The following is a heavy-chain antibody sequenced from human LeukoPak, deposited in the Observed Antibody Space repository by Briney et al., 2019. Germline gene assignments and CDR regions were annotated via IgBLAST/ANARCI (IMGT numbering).Heavy chain of an antibody. J-gene: IGHJ4*02. CDR1: GFTFTSSA. CDR3: AAGLNYVFDY. Sequence: GTSVKVSCKASGFTFTSSAMHWVRQARGQRLEWIGWIVVGSGNTNYAQKFQERVTITRDMSTSTAYMELSSLRSEDTAVYYCAAGLNYVFDYWGQGTLVTVSS. D-gene: IGHD1-7*01. V-gene: IGHV1-58*02. CDR2: IVVGSGNT.